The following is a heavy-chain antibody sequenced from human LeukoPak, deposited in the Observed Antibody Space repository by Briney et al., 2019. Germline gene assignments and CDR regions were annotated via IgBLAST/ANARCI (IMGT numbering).Heavy chain of an antibody. CDR1: GGSISSGDYY. CDR3: ARDWASSGSNQVDY. D-gene: IGHD3-22*01. J-gene: IGHJ4*02. Sequence: SETLSLTCTVSGGSISSGDYYWSWIRQPPGKGLEWIGYIYYSGSTYYNPSLKSRVTISIDTSKNQFSLKLSSVTAADTAVYYCARDWASSGSNQVDYWGQGTLVTVSS. CDR2: IYYSGST. V-gene: IGHV4-30-4*08.